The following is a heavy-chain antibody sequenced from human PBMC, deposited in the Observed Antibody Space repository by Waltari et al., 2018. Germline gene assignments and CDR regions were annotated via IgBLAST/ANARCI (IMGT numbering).Heavy chain of an antibody. D-gene: IGHD4-17*01. V-gene: IGHV3-23*04. J-gene: IGHJ4*02. CDR1: GFRFSSHD. CDR3: AKKPYDHAYGDYFDY. Sequence: EVQLVESGGGLGQPGESLRLPVAGSGFRFSSHDMTWVRQATGKRLEWVSSISDNGIITFYGDSVKGRFTISRDNSKSTLYLQLSGLRAEDTAVYYCAKKPYDHAYGDYFDYWGQGTLVTVSS. CDR2: ISDNGIIT.